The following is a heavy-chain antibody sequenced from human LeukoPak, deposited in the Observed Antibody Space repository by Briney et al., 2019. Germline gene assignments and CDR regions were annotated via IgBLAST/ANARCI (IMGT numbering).Heavy chain of an antibody. Sequence: SVKVSCKSSGGTFSSYAISWVRQAPGQGLEWMGGIIPIFGTANYAQKFQGRVTITTDESTSTAYMELSSLRSEDTAVYYCAGRQLVDYYFDYWGQGTLVTVSS. D-gene: IGHD6-6*01. J-gene: IGHJ4*02. CDR1: GGTFSSYA. V-gene: IGHV1-69*05. CDR2: IIPIFGTA. CDR3: AGRQLVDYYFDY.